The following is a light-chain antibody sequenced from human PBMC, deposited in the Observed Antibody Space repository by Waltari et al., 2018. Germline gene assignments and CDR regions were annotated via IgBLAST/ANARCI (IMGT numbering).Light chain of an antibody. J-gene: IGKJ1*01. CDR1: QGIRND. CDR2: TAS. CDR3: LQDYRYPRT. V-gene: IGKV1-6*01. Sequence: AILMTQSPSSLSASVGDRVTITCRASQGIRNDLGWYQQKPGDAPKLLIYTASTIQSGVPARFSGSGSGTDFTLTITRLQPEDFATYFCLQDYRYPRTFGQGTKVEIK.